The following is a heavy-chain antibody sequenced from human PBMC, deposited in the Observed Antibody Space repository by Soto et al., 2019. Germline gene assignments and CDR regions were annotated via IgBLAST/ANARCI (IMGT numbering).Heavy chain of an antibody. CDR1: GYSFTSYW. Sequence: GESLKISCKGSGYSFTSYWIGWVRQMPGKGLEWMGIIYPGDSDTRYSPSFQGQVTISADKSISTAYLQWSSLKASDTAMYYCARHKVATMVRVVPDPYYYYYMDVWGKGTTVTVS. J-gene: IGHJ6*03. CDR3: ARHKVATMVRVVPDPYYYYYMDV. CDR2: IYPGDSDT. V-gene: IGHV5-51*01. D-gene: IGHD3-10*01.